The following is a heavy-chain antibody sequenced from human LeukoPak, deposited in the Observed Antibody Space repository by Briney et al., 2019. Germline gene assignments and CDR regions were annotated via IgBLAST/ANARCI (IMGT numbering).Heavy chain of an antibody. CDR3: ARLVSWGIVEY. J-gene: IGHJ4*02. D-gene: IGHD1-26*01. CDR2: IYYSGST. Sequence: SETLSLTCTVSGGSISSSSYYWGWIRQAPGKGLEWIGSIYYSGSTYYNSSLKSRVTISVDTSKNQFSLKLSSVTAADTAVYYCARLVSWGIVEYWGQGTLVTVSS. CDR1: GGSISSSSYY. V-gene: IGHV4-39*07.